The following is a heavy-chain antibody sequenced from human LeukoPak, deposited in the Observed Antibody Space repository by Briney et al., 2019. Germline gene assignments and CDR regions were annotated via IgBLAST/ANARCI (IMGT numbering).Heavy chain of an antibody. CDR3: AKDLHSVGAALGTFDY. CDR2: ISGSGVST. CDR1: GFRFSSYA. V-gene: IGHV3-23*01. J-gene: IGHJ4*02. D-gene: IGHD2-15*01. Sequence: GGSLRLACAASGFRFSSYAMSWVRQAPGKGLEWVSAISGSGVSTYYADSVKGRFTVSRDNSKNTLYLQMNSLRAEDTAVYYCAKDLHSVGAALGTFDYWGQGTLVTVSS.